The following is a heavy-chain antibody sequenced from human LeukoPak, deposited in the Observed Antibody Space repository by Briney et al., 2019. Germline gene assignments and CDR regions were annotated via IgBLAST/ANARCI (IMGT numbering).Heavy chain of an antibody. J-gene: IGHJ4*02. V-gene: IGHV3-23*01. CDR2: ISGSGGST. Sequence: GGSLRLSCAASGFTFSSYVVSWVRLAPGKGLEWVSSISGSGGSTYSADSVKGRFTISRDNSKNTLYLQMNSLRAEDTALYYCAKDRSCTNDICHGDFDYWGQGTLVTVSS. CDR1: GFTFSSYV. CDR3: AKDRSCTNDICHGDFDY. D-gene: IGHD2-8*01.